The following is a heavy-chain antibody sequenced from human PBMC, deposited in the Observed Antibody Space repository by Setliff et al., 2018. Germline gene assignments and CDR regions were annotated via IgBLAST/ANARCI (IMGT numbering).Heavy chain of an antibody. V-gene: IGHV1-2*06. Sequence: GASVKVSCKASGYTFTGYYMHWVRQAPGQGLEWMGRINPNSGGTNYAQKFQGRVTMTRDTSISTAYMELSSLRSEDTAVYYCATSVSWIQLVLYPQGHPEPFDYWGQGTLVTVSS. J-gene: IGHJ4*02. CDR1: GYTFTGYY. CDR2: INPNSGGT. D-gene: IGHD5-18*01. CDR3: ATSVSWIQLVLYPQGHPEPFDY.